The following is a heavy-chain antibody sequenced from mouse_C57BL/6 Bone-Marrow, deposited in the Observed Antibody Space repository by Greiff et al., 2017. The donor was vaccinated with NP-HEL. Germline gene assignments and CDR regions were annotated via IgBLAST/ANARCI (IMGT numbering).Heavy chain of an antibody. J-gene: IGHJ3*01. CDR3: ARDYLDDR. V-gene: IGHV1-59*01. D-gene: IGHD2-4*01. CDR2: IDPSDSYT. Sequence: QVQLQQPGAELVRPGTSVKLSCKASGYTFTSYWMHWVKQRPGQGLEWIGVIDPSDSYTNYNQKFKGKAKLNVDTSASTAYMQLSRLTYEDSAVYYCARDYLDDRWGQGTLVTVSA. CDR1: GYTFTSYW.